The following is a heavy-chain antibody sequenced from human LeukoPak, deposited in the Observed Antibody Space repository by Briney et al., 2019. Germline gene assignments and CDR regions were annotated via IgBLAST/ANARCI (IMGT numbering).Heavy chain of an antibody. J-gene: IGHJ5*02. Sequence: SVKVSCKASGGTFSSYVISWVRQAPGQGLEWMGGIIPGFGTANYAQKFQGTVTITADVSATTVYMVLNSLRSEDTAVYYCARVPFDDDFWSGSYRWFDPWGQGTLVIVSS. CDR3: ARVPFDDDFWSGSYRWFDP. D-gene: IGHD3-3*01. V-gene: IGHV1-69*13. CDR2: IIPGFGTA. CDR1: GGTFSSYV.